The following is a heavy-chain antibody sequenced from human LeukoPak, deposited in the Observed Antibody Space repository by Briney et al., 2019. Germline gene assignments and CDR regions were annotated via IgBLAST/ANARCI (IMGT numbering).Heavy chain of an antibody. Sequence: GESLKISCKGSGYSFTSYWIGWVRQMPGKGLEWMGIVYPGDSDTRYSPSFQGQVTISADRSISTAYLQWSSLKASDTAMYYCARRAGSYFNWFDPWGQGTLVTVSS. J-gene: IGHJ5*02. CDR2: VYPGDSDT. D-gene: IGHD3-10*01. V-gene: IGHV5-51*01. CDR3: ARRAGSYFNWFDP. CDR1: GYSFTSYW.